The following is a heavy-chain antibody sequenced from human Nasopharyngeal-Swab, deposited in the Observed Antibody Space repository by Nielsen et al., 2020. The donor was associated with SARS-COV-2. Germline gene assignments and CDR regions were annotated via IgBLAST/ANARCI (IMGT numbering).Heavy chain of an antibody. V-gene: IGHV4-59*12. Sequence: SETLSLTCTVSGGSISSYYWSWIRQPPGKGLEWIGYIYHSGSTYYNPSLKSRVTISVDRSKNQFSLKLSSVTAADTAVYYCARDRIYGGNSAFDYWGQGTLVTVSS. CDR3: ARDRIYGGNSAFDY. D-gene: IGHD4-23*01. J-gene: IGHJ4*02. CDR1: GGSISSYY. CDR2: IYHSGST.